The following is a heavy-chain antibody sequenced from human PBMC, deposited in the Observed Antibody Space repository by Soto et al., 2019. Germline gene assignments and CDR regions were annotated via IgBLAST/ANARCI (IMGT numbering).Heavy chain of an antibody. J-gene: IGHJ6*02. Sequence: GGSLRLSCAASGFTFSNYDMDWVRQAIGRGLEWVSAIDTAGDTYYPGSVKGRFTISRENAKNSLYLQMNSLRAEDTALYYCARRRPLGLTYYYGMDVWGQGTTVTVSS. D-gene: IGHD3-10*01. V-gene: IGHV3-13*01. CDR1: GFTFSNYD. CDR2: IDTAGDT. CDR3: ARRRPLGLTYYYGMDV.